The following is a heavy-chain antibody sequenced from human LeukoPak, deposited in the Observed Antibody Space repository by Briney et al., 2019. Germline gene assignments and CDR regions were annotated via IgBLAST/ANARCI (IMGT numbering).Heavy chain of an antibody. CDR1: GDSINSDY. CDR2: IYHTGST. Sequence: SETLSLTCTVSGDSINSDYWNWLRQPPGKGLEWIGYIYHTGSTNYNPSLRSRVTISVDTSKEHFSLKLTSVTAADTAIYYCARVGGKTTINNAAFEIWGQGTMVTVSS. V-gene: IGHV4-59*01. CDR3: ARVGGKTTINNAAFEI. J-gene: IGHJ3*02. D-gene: IGHD5-24*01.